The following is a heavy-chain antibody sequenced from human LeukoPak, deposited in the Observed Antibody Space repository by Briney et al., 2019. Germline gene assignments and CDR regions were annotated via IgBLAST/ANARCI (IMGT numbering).Heavy chain of an antibody. D-gene: IGHD3-10*01. CDR1: GITFSSYS. V-gene: IGHV3-48*01. J-gene: IGHJ4*02. Sequence: GSLRLSCVASGITFSSYSMNWVRQAPGKGLEWVSYISSFSGTINYADSVKGRFTISRDNAKNTLYLQMNSLRAEDTAVYYCARGVRWFVYWGQGTLVTVSS. CDR3: ARGVRWFVY. CDR2: ISSFSGTI.